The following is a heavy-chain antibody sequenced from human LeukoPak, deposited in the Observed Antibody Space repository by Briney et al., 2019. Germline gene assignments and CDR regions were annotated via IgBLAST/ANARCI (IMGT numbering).Heavy chain of an antibody. D-gene: IGHD1-1*01. Sequence: KSSETLSLTCTVSGGSITSGSDYWSWIRQPAGKGLEWIGRIDSSGSTKYNPSLKSRVTISVDMSKNQFSLRLSSVTAADTAIYYCARCDWQYTNNWSNWFDPWGQGTLVTVSS. J-gene: IGHJ5*02. V-gene: IGHV4-61*02. CDR3: ARCDWQYTNNWSNWFDP. CDR1: GGSITSGSDY. CDR2: IDSSGST.